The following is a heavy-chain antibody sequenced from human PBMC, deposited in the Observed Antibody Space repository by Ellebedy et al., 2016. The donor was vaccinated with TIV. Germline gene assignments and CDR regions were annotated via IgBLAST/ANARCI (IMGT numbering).Heavy chain of an antibody. J-gene: IGHJ4*02. V-gene: IGHV3-48*04. CDR1: GFRFSDYP. CDR2: ISSSSSTI. CDR3: ASVSGAVVPAANKY. D-gene: IGHD2-2*01. Sequence: GESLKISCAASGFRFSDYPMNWVRQAPGKGLEWVSYISSSSSTIYYADSVKGRFTISRDNAKDTLYLQMNSLRVEDTAVYYCASVSGAVVPAANKYWGQGIQVTVSS.